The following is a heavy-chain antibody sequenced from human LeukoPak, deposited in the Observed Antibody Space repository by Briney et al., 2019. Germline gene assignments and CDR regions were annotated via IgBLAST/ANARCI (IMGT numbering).Heavy chain of an antibody. Sequence: AASVKVSCKASGYTFTGYYMHWVRQAPGQGLEWMGWINPNSGGTNYAQKFQGRVTMTRDTSISTAYMELSRLRSDDTAVYYCARGAQMDYDSSGYYPGWGQGTLVTVSS. D-gene: IGHD3-22*01. CDR3: ARGAQMDYDSSGYYPG. J-gene: IGHJ4*02. CDR1: GYTFTGYY. V-gene: IGHV1-2*02. CDR2: INPNSGGT.